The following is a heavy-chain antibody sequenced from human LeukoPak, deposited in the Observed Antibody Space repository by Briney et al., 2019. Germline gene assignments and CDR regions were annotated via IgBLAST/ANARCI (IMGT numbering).Heavy chain of an antibody. D-gene: IGHD1-14*01. Sequence: SVKVSCKASGGTFSSYAISWVRQAPGQGLEWVGGIIPIFGTANYAQKFQGRVTITADESTSTAYMELSSLRSEDTAVYYCASSLAGRSYYMDVWGKGTTVTVSS. V-gene: IGHV1-69*13. CDR1: GGTFSSYA. CDR3: ASSLAGRSYYMDV. CDR2: IIPIFGTA. J-gene: IGHJ6*03.